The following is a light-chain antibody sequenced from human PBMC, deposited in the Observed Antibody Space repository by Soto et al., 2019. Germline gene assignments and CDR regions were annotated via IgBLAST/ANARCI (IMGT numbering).Light chain of an antibody. CDR3: QQRNVWPPIT. CDR1: EAVGSNY. V-gene: IGKV3D-20*02. J-gene: IGKJ5*01. CDR2: GAS. Sequence: IVLKKSPGTLSLSKGERGALSCRASEAVGSNYLAGYQQKPGRAPRLLISGASGRATGVPARFGGSGSGTDFTLTINSLEPEDFAVYYCQQRNVWPPITFGHGTRLE.